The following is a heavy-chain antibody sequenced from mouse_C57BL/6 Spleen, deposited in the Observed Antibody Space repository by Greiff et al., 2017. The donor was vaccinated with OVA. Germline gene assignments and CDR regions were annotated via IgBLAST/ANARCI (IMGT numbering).Heavy chain of an antibody. Sequence: EVHLVESGGGLVKPGGSLKLSCAASGFTFSDYGMHWVRQAPEKGLEWVAYISSGSSTIYYADTVKGRFTISRDNAKNTLFLQMTSLRSEDTAMYYCARHTTVVYYYAMDYWGQGTSVTVSS. V-gene: IGHV5-17*01. CDR2: ISSGSSTI. D-gene: IGHD1-1*01. CDR3: ARHTTVVYYYAMDY. CDR1: GFTFSDYG. J-gene: IGHJ4*01.